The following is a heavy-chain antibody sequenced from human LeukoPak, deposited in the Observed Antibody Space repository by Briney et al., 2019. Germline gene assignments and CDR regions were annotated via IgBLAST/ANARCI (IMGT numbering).Heavy chain of an antibody. Sequence: GGSLRLSCAASGFTFSSYSMNWVRQAPGKGLEWVSYISSSSSTIYYADSVKGRFTISRDSSQRTLTLQMNSLRAEDTAIYYCARESPQRSGYSYPHWGQGTLVTVSS. V-gene: IGHV3-48*01. CDR2: ISSSSSTI. CDR3: ARESPQRSGYSYPH. D-gene: IGHD5-18*01. CDR1: GFTFSSYS. J-gene: IGHJ4*02.